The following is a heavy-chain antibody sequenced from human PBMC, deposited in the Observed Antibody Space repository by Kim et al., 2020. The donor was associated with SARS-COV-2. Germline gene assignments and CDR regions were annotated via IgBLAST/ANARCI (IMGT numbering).Heavy chain of an antibody. D-gene: IGHD3-10*01. Sequence: VSVKSRITINPDTSKNQFSLQLNSVTPEDTAVYYCARDTPYYYCSGRFDIWGQGTMVTVSS. V-gene: IGHV6-1*01. CDR3: ARDTPYYYCSGRFDI. J-gene: IGHJ3*02.